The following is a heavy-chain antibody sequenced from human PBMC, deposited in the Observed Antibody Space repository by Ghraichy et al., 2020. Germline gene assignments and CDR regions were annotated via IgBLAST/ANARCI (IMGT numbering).Heavy chain of an antibody. CDR2: INSDGSST. J-gene: IGHJ3*02. D-gene: IGHD6-25*01. Sequence: GGSLRLSCAASGFTFSSYWMHWVRQAPGKGLVWVSRINSDGSSTSYADSVKGRFTISRDNAKNTLYLQMNSLRAEDTAVYYCVRSGVDHAFDIWGQGTMVTVSS. CDR1: GFTFSSYW. CDR3: VRSGVDHAFDI. V-gene: IGHV3-74*01.